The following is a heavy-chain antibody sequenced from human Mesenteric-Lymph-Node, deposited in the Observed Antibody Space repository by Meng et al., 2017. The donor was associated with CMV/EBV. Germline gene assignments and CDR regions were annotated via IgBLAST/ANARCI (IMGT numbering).Heavy chain of an antibody. V-gene: IGHV3-21*01. CDR1: GFTFSSYS. Sequence: GESLKISCAASGFTFSSYSMNWVRQAPGKGLEWVSSISSSSSYIYYADSVKGRFTISRDNAKNSLYLQMNSLRAEDTAVYYCARARWVQGTYYFDYWGRGTLVTVSS. D-gene: IGHD1-26*01. CDR3: ARARWVQGTYYFDY. CDR2: ISSSSSYI. J-gene: IGHJ4*02.